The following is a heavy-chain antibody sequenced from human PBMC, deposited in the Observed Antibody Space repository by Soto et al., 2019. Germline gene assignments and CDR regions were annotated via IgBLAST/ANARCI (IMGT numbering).Heavy chain of an antibody. CDR1: GGTFSSYA. V-gene: IGHV1-69*01. Sequence: QVQLVQSGAEVKKPGSSVKVSCKASGGTFSSYAISWVRQAPGQGLEWMGGIIPIFGTANYAQKFEGRVTITADESTSSGYMELSSLRSEDTAVYYCARSDTYYYGAGSYGWGQGTLVTVSS. J-gene: IGHJ4*02. CDR3: ARSDTYYYGAGSYG. CDR2: IIPIFGTA. D-gene: IGHD3-10*01.